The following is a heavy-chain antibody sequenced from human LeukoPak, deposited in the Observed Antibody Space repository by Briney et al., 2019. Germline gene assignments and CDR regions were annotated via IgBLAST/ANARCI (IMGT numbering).Heavy chain of an antibody. V-gene: IGHV1-18*01. CDR2: ISGYNGYT. CDR3: ARDGHRRYHYDSSGREDAFDI. CDR1: GYTFTNYG. D-gene: IGHD3-22*01. Sequence: ASVKVSCKASGYTFTNYGISWVRQAPGQGLEWMGWISGYNGYTNYAQKFQGRVTMTTDTSTSTAYMELRSLRSDDTAVYYCARDGHRRYHYDSSGREDAFDIWGQGTMVTVSS. J-gene: IGHJ3*02.